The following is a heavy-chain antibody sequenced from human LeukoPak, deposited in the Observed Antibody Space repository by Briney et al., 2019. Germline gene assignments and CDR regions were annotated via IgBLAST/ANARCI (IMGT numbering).Heavy chain of an antibody. V-gene: IGHV3-30*04. CDR2: ISYDRSNK. J-gene: IGHJ5*02. Sequence: PGGSLRLSCAASGFTFSSYAMHWVRQAPGKGLEWVAVISYDRSNKYYADSVKGRFTISRDNSKNTLYPQMNSLRAEDTAVYYCARAQLGFDPWGQGTLVTVSS. CDR3: ARAQLGFDP. D-gene: IGHD1-1*01. CDR1: GFTFSSYA.